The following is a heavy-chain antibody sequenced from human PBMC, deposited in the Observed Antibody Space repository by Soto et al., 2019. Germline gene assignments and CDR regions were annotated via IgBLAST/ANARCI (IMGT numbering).Heavy chain of an antibody. Sequence: QVQLQESGPGLVKPSESLSLTCTVSGGSIGNYYWAWIRQSAGKGLEWIGRIYTSGRTHYTPSLTGRVTMSIDTSKNQFSLRLTSVTAADTAMYYCARDYDVNTALDYWYFDLWGRGTLVTVSS. J-gene: IGHJ2*01. CDR2: IYTSGRT. CDR1: GGSIGNYY. CDR3: ARDYDVNTALDYWYFDL. V-gene: IGHV4-4*07. D-gene: IGHD5-18*01.